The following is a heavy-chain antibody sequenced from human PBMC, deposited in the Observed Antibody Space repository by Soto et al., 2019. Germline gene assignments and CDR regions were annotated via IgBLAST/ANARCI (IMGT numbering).Heavy chain of an antibody. CDR1: GYSFTSFW. V-gene: IGHV5-51*01. CDR3: ARPNPTGHDPYDI. CDR2: IYPGDSDT. D-gene: IGHD4-17*01. J-gene: IGHJ3*02. Sequence: PGESLKISCNASGYSFTSFWIGWVRQMPGKGLEWMGIIYPGDSDTRYSPSFQGQVTISVDKSISTAYLQWSSLKASDSAMYYCARPNPTGHDPYDIRGQRTMVTVSS.